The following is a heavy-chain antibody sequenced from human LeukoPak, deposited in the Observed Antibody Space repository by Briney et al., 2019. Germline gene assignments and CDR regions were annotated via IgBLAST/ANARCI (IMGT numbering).Heavy chain of an antibody. CDR3: ARSILPAANAIDY. D-gene: IGHD2-2*01. J-gene: IGHJ4*02. V-gene: IGHV3-11*04. CDR2: MSSSGSTI. CDR1: GFTFSDYY. Sequence: PGGSLRLSCAASGFTFSDYYMNWIRQAPGKGLEWISYMSSSGSTISYADSVTGRFTVSRDNAKNSLYLQMDSLRAEDTAVYYCARSILPAANAIDYWGRGTLLTVSS.